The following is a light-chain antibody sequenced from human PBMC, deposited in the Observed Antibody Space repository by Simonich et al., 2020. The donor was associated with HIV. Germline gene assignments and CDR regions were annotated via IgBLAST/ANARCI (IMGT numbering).Light chain of an antibody. CDR2: DAS. CDR1: QGISNA. J-gene: IGKJ1*01. V-gene: IGKV1-13*02. Sequence: AIQLTQSPSSLSASVGDTDTITCRASQGISNALTWYQQKPGKPPKLLIYDASSLESGVPSRFSGSGSGTHFSLTISSLQPEDFATYYCLQHNSYPPWTFGQGTKVEIK. CDR3: LQHNSYPPWT.